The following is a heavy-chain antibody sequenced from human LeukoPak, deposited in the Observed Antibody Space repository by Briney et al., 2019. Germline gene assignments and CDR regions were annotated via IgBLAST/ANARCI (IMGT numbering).Heavy chain of an antibody. V-gene: IGHV3-11*05. D-gene: IGHD6-19*01. CDR3: ARDLKGSAWYVDY. CDR2: ISSSSTYT. Sequence: GGSLRLSCAASGFTFSDYYMNWIRQAPGKGLEWLSYISSSSTYTNYADSVKGRFTISRDNAKNSLYLQMNSLRAEDTAVYYCARDLKGSAWYVDYWGQGTLVTVSS. CDR1: GFTFSDYY. J-gene: IGHJ4*02.